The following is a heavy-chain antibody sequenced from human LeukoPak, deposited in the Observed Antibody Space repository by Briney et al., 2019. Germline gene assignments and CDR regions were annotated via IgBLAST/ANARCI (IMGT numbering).Heavy chain of an antibody. CDR3: ARGYGSSSYNWFDP. CDR2: INHSGST. J-gene: IGHJ5*02. CDR1: GGSFSGYH. D-gene: IGHD6-6*01. V-gene: IGHV4-34*01. Sequence: SETLSLTCAVYGGSFSGYHWSWIRQPPGKGLEGIGEINHSGSTNYNPSLTSRVTISVDTSKNQFSLKLRSVTAADTAVYYCARGYGSSSYNWFDPWGQGTLVTVSS.